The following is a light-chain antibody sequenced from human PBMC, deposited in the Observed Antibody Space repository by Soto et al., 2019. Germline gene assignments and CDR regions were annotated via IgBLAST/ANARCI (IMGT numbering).Light chain of an antibody. CDR2: EVS. CDR3: MQAIDIPWT. Sequence: ILMTQTPLSLSIIHGQTASISCTSSQSLLHSDGKTYFYWYVQKAGQAPQPLIYEVSNRFSGVPERFSGSGSRTDFTLKISRVEADDVGIYYCMQAIDIPWTFGQGTKVDI. CDR1: QSLLHSDGKTY. V-gene: IGKV2-29*03. J-gene: IGKJ1*01.